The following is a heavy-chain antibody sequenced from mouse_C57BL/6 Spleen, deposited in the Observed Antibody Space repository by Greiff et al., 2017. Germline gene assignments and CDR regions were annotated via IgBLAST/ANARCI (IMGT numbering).Heavy chain of an antibody. CDR2: ISYDGSN. CDR1: GYSITSGYY. J-gene: IGHJ2*01. V-gene: IGHV3-6*01. CDR3: ALYDYGVDY. D-gene: IGHD2-4*01. Sequence: VQLKESGPGLVKPSQSLSLSCSVTGYSITSGYYWNWIRQFQGNILEWMGYISYDGSNNYNPSLENRISITRATSKNQFFLKLNSVTTEDTATYYCALYDYGVDYWGQGTTLTVSS.